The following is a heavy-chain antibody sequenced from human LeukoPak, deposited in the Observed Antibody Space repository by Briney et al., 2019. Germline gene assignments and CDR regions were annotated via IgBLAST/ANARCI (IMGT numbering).Heavy chain of an antibody. CDR2: ISANAGGT. V-gene: IGHV3-64D*09. D-gene: IGHD1-26*01. CDR1: GFTFSTYA. Sequence: GGSLRLSCSASGFTFSTYALHWVRQAPGRGLEYVSTISANAGGTYYADSVKGRFITSRDNSENTLYLQMTSLRAEDTAVYYCVKAVSGSYYTGTPFDYWGQGTLVTVSS. CDR3: VKAVSGSYYTGTPFDY. J-gene: IGHJ4*02.